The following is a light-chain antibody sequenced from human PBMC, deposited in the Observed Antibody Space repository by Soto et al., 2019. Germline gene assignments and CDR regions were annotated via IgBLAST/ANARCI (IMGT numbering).Light chain of an antibody. V-gene: IGLV1-40*01. CDR2: ANN. CDR1: RSNLGAGYD. J-gene: IGLJ1*01. CDR3: SSYTSSSTLYV. Sequence: QSVLTQPPSVSGAPGQGVTISCTGTRSNLGAGYDVHWYQQFPGAAPKLLIYANNKRPSGVLDRFSGSKSGNTASLTISGLQAEDEADYYCSSYTSSSTLYVFGTGTKLTVL.